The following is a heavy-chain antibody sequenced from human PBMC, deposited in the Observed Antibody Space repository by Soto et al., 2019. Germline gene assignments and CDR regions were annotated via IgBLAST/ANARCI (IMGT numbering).Heavy chain of an antibody. D-gene: IGHD5-18*01. J-gene: IGHJ4*02. Sequence: GGSLRLSCAASGFTFSSYAMSWVRQAPGKGLEWVSAISGSGGSTYYADSVKGRFTISRDNSKNTLYLQMNSLRAEDTAVYYCARHTQLWYGFDYWGQGTLVTVSS. CDR2: ISGSGGST. CDR3: ARHTQLWYGFDY. CDR1: GFTFSSYA. V-gene: IGHV3-23*01.